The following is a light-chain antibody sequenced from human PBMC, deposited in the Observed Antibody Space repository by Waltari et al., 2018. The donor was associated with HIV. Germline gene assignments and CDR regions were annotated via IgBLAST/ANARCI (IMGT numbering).Light chain of an antibody. CDR2: RNN. V-gene: IGLV1-47*01. J-gene: IGLJ3*02. CDR3: AAWDDSLSGWV. CDR1: SPNLGSNY. Sequence: QSVLTQPPSASGTPGQRVTISCSGSSPNLGSNYIYWYQQLPGTAPKLLIYRNNQRPSGVPDRFSGSKSGTSASLAISGLRSEDEADYSCAAWDDSLSGWVFGGGTKLTVL.